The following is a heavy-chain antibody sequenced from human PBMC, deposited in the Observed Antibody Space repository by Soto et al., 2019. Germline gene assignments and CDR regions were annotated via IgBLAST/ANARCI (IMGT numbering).Heavy chain of an antibody. Sequence: SETLSLTCAVSGYSIRSGYFWGWIRQPPGKGLEWIGSMYHSGNTYYNLSLTSRVTISVDTSKNQLSLKLSPATAADTAVYYCARSMYSTSAQLYYGMDVWGQGTTVTVSS. CDR1: GYSIRSGYF. J-gene: IGHJ6*02. CDR2: MYHSGNT. CDR3: ARSMYSTSAQLYYGMDV. D-gene: IGHD6-6*01. V-gene: IGHV4-38-2*01.